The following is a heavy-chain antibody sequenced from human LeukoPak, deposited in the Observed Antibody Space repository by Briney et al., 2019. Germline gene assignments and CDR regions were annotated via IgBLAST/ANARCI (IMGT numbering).Heavy chain of an antibody. J-gene: IGHJ4*02. CDR2: ISGSGGST. CDR1: GFTFSSYA. Sequence: PGGSLRLSCAASGFTFSSYAMSWVRQAPGKGLEWVSAISGSGGSTYYADSVKGRFTISIDNSKNTLYLQMNSLRAEDTAVYYCAKSLMSPGTFDYWGQGTLVTVSS. CDR3: AKSLMSPGTFDY. V-gene: IGHV3-23*01. D-gene: IGHD3-16*01.